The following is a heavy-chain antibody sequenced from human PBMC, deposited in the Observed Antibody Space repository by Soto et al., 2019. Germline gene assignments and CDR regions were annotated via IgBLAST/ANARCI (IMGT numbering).Heavy chain of an antibody. D-gene: IGHD6-13*01. CDR1: GGSISSYY. V-gene: IGHV4-59*01. Sequence: QVQLQESGPGLVKPSETLSLTCTVSGGSISSYYWSWIRQPPGKGLEWIGYIYYSGSTNYNPSLKSRVTISVDTSKNQFSMKLSSVTAVDTAVYYCAREWYSSSWYAWGAFDIWGQWTMVTVSS. J-gene: IGHJ3*02. CDR2: IYYSGST. CDR3: AREWYSSSWYAWGAFDI.